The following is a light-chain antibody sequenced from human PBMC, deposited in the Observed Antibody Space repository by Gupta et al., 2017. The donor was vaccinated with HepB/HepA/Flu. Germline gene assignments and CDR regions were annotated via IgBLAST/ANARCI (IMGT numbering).Light chain of an antibody. Sequence: QSALTQEASVSGTVGQKVTLSCPGIGSYSVAWNQQIYHGAPKIVMLGNSLPSGIPDRFSESKSGTTASLTVSGLQPDDETNFYYSIWDSSLNVWVFGGGTKLTVL. CDR1: GSYS. V-gene: IGLV1-44*01. CDR2: GNS. CDR3: SIWDSSLNVWV. J-gene: IGLJ3*02.